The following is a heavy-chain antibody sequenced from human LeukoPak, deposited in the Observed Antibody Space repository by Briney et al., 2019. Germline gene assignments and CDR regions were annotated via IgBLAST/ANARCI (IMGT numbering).Heavy chain of an antibody. J-gene: IGHJ3*02. Sequence: SVKVSCKASGGTFSSYAISWVRQAPGQGFEWMGGIIPMLGTASYAQKFQGRVAITADESTSTAYMELSSLRSDDTAVYYCARGGSRFLDGLLSEMDAFDIWGQGTLVTVSS. V-gene: IGHV1-69*13. CDR3: ARGGSRFLDGLLSEMDAFDI. D-gene: IGHD3/OR15-3a*01. CDR1: GGTFSSYA. CDR2: IIPMLGTA.